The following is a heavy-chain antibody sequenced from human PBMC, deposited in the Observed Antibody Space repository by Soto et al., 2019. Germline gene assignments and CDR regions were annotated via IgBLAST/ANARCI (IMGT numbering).Heavy chain of an antibody. CDR3: AKDPGGYCSGGSCYTSKRTGSFDY. CDR1: GFTFSSYA. CDR2: ISGSGGST. Sequence: GESLKISCAASGFTFSSYAMSWVRQAPGKGLEWVSAISGSGGSTYYADSVKGRFTISRDNSKNTLYLQMNSLRAEDTAVYYCAKDPGGYCSGGSCYTSKRTGSFDYWGQGTLVTVSS. V-gene: IGHV3-23*01. D-gene: IGHD2-15*01. J-gene: IGHJ4*02.